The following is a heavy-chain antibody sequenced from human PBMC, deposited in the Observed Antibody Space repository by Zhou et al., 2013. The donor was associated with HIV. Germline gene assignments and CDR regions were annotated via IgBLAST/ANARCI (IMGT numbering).Heavy chain of an antibody. V-gene: IGHV1-8*03. Sequence: QVHLVQSGSEVKKTGASVKVSCQASGYTFSTYDINWVRQAPGQGLEWMGWMNPNSGNTGYDQKFQGRLTITTDTSTSTAYMELRSLRSDDTAVYYCARDSRGNWGSSKPVDYWGQGTLVTVSS. J-gene: IGHJ4*02. CDR3: ARDSRGNWGSSKPVDY. D-gene: IGHD7-27*01. CDR2: MNPNSGNT. CDR1: GYTFSTYD.